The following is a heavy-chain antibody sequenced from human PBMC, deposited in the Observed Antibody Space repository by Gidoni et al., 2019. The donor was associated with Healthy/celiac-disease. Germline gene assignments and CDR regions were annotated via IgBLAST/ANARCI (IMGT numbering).Heavy chain of an antibody. CDR1: GYTFTGYY. CDR3: ARALRSTTGTTRGNWFDP. J-gene: IGHJ5*02. Sequence: QVQLVQSGAEVKKPGASVKVSCKASGYTFTGYYMHWVRQAPGQGLEWMGWINPNSGGTNYAQKFQGRVTMTRDTSISTAYMELSRLRSDDTAVYYCARALRSTTGTTRGNWFDPWGQGTLVTVSS. D-gene: IGHD1-1*01. V-gene: IGHV1-2*02. CDR2: INPNSGGT.